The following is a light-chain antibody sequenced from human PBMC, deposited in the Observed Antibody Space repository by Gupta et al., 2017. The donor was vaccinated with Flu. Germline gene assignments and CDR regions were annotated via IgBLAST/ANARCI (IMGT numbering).Light chain of an antibody. Sequence: DIQMTQSTSTLSASVGDRVTITCRASQSFSTYLAWYQQKPGKAPRLLIYKASNLESGVPSRFSAIGSGTEFTLTISSLQPDDFATYYCQQYKSYPLTFGGGTKVEIK. V-gene: IGKV1-5*03. CDR3: QQYKSYPLT. J-gene: IGKJ4*01. CDR1: QSFSTY. CDR2: KAS.